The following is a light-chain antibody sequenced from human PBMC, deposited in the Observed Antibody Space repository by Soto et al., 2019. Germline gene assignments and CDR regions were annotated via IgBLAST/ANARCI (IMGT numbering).Light chain of an antibody. CDR3: QQSYSTPLT. Sequence: EIVLMQSPGTLSLSPGERATLSCRASQSVNNRYLAWYQQKSGQSPRLLIYGASSRATGIPDRFSGSGSGTDSTLTISSLQPEDFATYYCQQSYSTPLTFGQGTKVDIK. CDR1: QSVNNRY. V-gene: IGKV3-20*01. J-gene: IGKJ1*01. CDR2: GAS.